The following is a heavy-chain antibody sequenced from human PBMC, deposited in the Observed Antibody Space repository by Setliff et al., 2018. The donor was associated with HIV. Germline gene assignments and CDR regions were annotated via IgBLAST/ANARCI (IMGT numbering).Heavy chain of an antibody. CDR3: ARGSRAISGYGAFDY. V-gene: IGHV4-61*09. D-gene: IGHD3-9*01. CDR2: IYIGGST. CDR1: GDSISSGGFY. J-gene: IGHJ4*02. Sequence: SETLSLTCTVSGDSISSGGFYWTWIRQPAGKGLEYIGHIYIGGSTNSHPSLESRLAISADTSKNQFSLKLNSVTAADTAVYYCARGSRAISGYGAFDYWGRGILVTVSS.